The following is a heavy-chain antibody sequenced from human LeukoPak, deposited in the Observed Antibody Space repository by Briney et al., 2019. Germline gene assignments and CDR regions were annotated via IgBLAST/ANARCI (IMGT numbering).Heavy chain of an antibody. CDR2: IYYSGST. V-gene: IGHV4-39*07. J-gene: IGHJ4*02. D-gene: IGHD3-22*01. Sequence: PSETLSLTCTVSGGSISSSSYYWGWIRQPPGKGLEWIGSIYYSGSTYYNPSLKSRVTISVDTSKNQFSLKLSPVTAADTAVYYCAIAAGRGVVVTRWGQGTLVTVSS. CDR3: AIAAGRGVVVTR. CDR1: GGSISSSSYY.